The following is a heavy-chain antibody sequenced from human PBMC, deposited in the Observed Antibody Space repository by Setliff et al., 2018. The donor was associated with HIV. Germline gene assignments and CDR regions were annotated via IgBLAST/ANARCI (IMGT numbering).Heavy chain of an antibody. CDR1: GFTFSRYA. Sequence: LSLSCAVSGFTFSRYAMSWVRQAPGKGLEWVSGISSTGGTTYYADSVKGRFTISRDNSKNTLFLQVKSLTAEDTAIYYCGKDSSDWSDGWGQGTLVTVSS. V-gene: IGHV3-23*01. J-gene: IGHJ5*02. CDR3: GKDSSDWSDG. CDR2: ISSTGGTT. D-gene: IGHD3-22*01.